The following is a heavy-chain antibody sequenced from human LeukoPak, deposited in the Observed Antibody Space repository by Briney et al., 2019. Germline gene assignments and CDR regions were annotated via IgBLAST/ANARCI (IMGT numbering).Heavy chain of an antibody. CDR3: ARAQGASRSSWFDLDAFDI. CDR2: INPNSGGT. CDR1: GYTFTGYY. Sequence: ASVKVSCKASGYTFTGYYMHWVRQAPGQGLEWMGWINPNSGGTNYAQKFQGRVTMTRDTSISTAYMELSRLRSDDTAVYYCARAQGASRSSWFDLDAFDIWAKGQWSPSLQ. J-gene: IGHJ3*02. V-gene: IGHV1-2*02. D-gene: IGHD6-13*01.